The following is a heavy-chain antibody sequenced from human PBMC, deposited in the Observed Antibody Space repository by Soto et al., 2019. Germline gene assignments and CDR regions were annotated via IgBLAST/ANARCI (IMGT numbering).Heavy chain of an antibody. CDR2: IIPIFGTA. CDR1: GGTFSSYA. CDR3: ARLGTVVTTDWYFDL. J-gene: IGHJ2*01. D-gene: IGHD2-15*01. V-gene: IGHV1-69*13. Sequence: SVKVSCKASGGTFSSYAISWVRQAPGQGLEWMGGIIPIFGTANYAQKFQGRVTITADESTSTAYMELSSLRSEDTAVYYCARLGTVVTTDWYFDLWGRGTLVTVS.